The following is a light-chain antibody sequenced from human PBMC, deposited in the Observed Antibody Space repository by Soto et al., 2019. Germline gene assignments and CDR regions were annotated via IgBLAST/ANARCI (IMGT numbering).Light chain of an antibody. J-gene: IGLJ1*01. CDR3: GTWDSSLPTGEV. CDR1: TSNIGNNY. V-gene: IGLV1-51*01. CDR2: DNN. Sequence: QCLLTQPHSVSAAPGQRFTISCSGSTSNIGNNYVSWYQQLPGTAPKLLIYDNNKRPSGIPARFSGSKSGTSATLGITGLQTGEEADYYCGTWDSSLPTGEVFGTGTKVTVL.